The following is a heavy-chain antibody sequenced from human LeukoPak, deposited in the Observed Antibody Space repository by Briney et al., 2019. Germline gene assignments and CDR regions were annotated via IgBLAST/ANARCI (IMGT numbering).Heavy chain of an antibody. J-gene: IGHJ4*02. CDR2: INPNSGGT. CDR3: ARDRYYYDSSGYFLFDY. Sequence: ASVKVSCKASGYTFTGYYMHWVRQAPGQGLEWMGRINPNSGGTNYAQKFQGRVTMTRDTSISTAYMELSSLRSEDTAVYYCARDRYYYDSSGYFLFDYWGQGTLVTVSS. V-gene: IGHV1-2*06. D-gene: IGHD3-22*01. CDR1: GYTFTGYY.